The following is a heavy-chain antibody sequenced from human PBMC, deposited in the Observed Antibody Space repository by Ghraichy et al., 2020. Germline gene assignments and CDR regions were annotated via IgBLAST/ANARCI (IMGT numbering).Heavy chain of an antibody. CDR1: GFTFSSYW. CDR3: AGGTGWTIED. J-gene: IGHJ4*02. D-gene: IGHD6-19*01. Sequence: GESLNISCAAHGFTFSSYWMNWVRQAPGKGLEWVAIIGQDGGEKLYGDSVKGRFTISRDNAKNDLYLQMNSLRAEDTAIYYCAGGTGWTIEDWGQGTLVTVSS. CDR2: IGQDGGEK. V-gene: IGHV3-7*01.